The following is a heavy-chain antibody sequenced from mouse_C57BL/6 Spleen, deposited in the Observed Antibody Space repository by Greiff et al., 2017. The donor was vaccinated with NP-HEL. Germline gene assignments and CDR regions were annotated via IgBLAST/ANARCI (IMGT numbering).Heavy chain of an antibody. D-gene: IGHD1-1*01. CDR3: ARWVVATRDAMDY. CDR2: IDPSDSYT. Sequence: QVQLQQPGAELVKPGASVKLSCKASGYTFTSYWMQWVKQRPGQGLEWIGEIDPSDSYTNYNQKFKGKATLTVDTSSSTAYMQLSSLTSEDSAVYYCARWVVATRDAMDYWGQGTSVTVSS. J-gene: IGHJ4*01. CDR1: GYTFTSYW. V-gene: IGHV1-50*01.